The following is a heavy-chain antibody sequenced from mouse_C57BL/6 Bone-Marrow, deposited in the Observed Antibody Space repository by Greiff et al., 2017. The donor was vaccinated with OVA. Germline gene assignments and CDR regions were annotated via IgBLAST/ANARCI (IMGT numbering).Heavy chain of an antibody. CDR1: GYTFTSYW. D-gene: IGHD1-1*01. Sequence: QVQLQQPGAELVTPGASVKVSCKASGYTFTSYWMHWVKPRPGHVLAWIGRIHPSDSDTNYNQKFNGKATLTVDKSSSTAYMQLSSLTSEDSAVYYCAISGGRSPWFAYWGQGTLVTVSA. J-gene: IGHJ3*01. V-gene: IGHV1-74*01. CDR2: IHPSDSDT. CDR3: AISGGRSPWFAY.